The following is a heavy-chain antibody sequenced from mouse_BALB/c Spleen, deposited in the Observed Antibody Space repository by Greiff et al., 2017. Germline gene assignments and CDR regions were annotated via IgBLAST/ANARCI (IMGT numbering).Heavy chain of an antibody. CDR1: GYTFTSYW. V-gene: IGHV1-87*01. Sequence: VQLQESGAELARPGASVKLSCKASGYTFTSYWMQWVKQRPGQGLEWIGAIYPGDGDTRYTQKFKGKATLTADKSSSTAYMQLSSLASEDSAVYYCARSTMITGYFDYWGQGTTLTVSS. J-gene: IGHJ2*01. CDR3: ARSTMITGYFDY. CDR2: IYPGDGDT. D-gene: IGHD2-4*01.